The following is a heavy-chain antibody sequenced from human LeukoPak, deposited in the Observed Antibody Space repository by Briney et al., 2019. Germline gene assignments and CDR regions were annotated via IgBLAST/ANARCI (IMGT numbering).Heavy chain of an antibody. CDR2: IYQSGRT. Sequence: SETLSLTCAVSGYAISSGYFWGWIRQPPGKGLEWIGSIYQSGRTYYNPSLKSRVTMSVDTAKNQFSLKLSSVTAADTAVYYCARGGSYYDYVWGSYPFTYAFDIWGQGTMVTVSS. J-gene: IGHJ3*02. CDR3: ARGGSYYDYVWGSYPFTYAFDI. CDR1: GYAISSGYF. V-gene: IGHV4-38-2*01. D-gene: IGHD3-16*02.